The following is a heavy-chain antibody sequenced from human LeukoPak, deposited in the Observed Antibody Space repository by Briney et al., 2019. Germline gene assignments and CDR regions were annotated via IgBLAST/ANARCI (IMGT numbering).Heavy chain of an antibody. V-gene: IGHV1-18*01. CDR3: ARGVSMTTVTICAFDI. J-gene: IGHJ3*02. Sequence: GASVKVSCKASGYTFTSYGISWVRQAPGQGLEWMGWISAYNGNTNYAQRLQGRVTMTTDTSTSTAYMELRSLRSDDTAAYYCARGVSMTTVTICAFDIWGQGTMVTVSS. CDR1: GYTFTSYG. CDR2: ISAYNGNT. D-gene: IGHD4-11*01.